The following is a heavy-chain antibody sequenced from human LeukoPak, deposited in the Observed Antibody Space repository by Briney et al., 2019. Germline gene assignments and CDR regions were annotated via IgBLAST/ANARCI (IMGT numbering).Heavy chain of an antibody. D-gene: IGHD4-17*01. CDR3: ARVRYGELDV. CDR1: GFTFSSYA. V-gene: IGHV3-23*01. Sequence: GGSLTLSCAASGFTFSSYAMSWVRQAPGKGLEWVSSMSGSGGSTYYADSVKGRFTISRDDSKNTLYLQMNSLRAEDTAVYYCARVRYGELDVWGQGTTVTVSS. J-gene: IGHJ6*02. CDR2: MSGSGGST.